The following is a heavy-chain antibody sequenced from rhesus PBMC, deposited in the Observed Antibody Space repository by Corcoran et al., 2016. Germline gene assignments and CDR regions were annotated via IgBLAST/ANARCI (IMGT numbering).Heavy chain of an antibody. V-gene: IGHV4-99*01. Sequence: QVQLQESGPGLVKPSETLSLTCAVSGDSISSGYDWGWLRQPPGKGLEYIGYINNRGSTYYNPSLKSRVTISKDTSKNQFSLKLSSVTAADTAMYYCARRDFWGQGVLVTVSS. CDR3: ARRDF. CDR2: INNRGST. CDR1: GDSISSGYD. J-gene: IGHJ5-2*01.